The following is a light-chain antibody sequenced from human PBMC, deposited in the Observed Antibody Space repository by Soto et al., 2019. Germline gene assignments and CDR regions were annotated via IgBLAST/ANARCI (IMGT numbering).Light chain of an antibody. V-gene: IGKV3-20*01. Sequence: DIVLTQSPGTLSLSPGEIATLSCMASQSVSSTFFAWYQQKPGQAPRLLMFGASNRATGIPDRFSGSGSGTDFTLTISRLEPEDFAVYYCQQYGSSPTFGEGTRLEIK. J-gene: IGKJ5*01. CDR3: QQYGSSPT. CDR1: QSVSSTF. CDR2: GAS.